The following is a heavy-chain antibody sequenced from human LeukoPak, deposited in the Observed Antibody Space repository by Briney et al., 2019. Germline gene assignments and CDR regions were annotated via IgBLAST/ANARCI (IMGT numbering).Heavy chain of an antibody. D-gene: IGHD3-22*01. CDR1: GFTVSSNY. J-gene: IGHJ3*02. CDR2: IYSGGST. V-gene: IGHV3-66*04. Sequence: GGSLRLSCAASGFTVSSNYMSWVRQAPGKGLEWVSVIYSGGSTYYADSVKGRFTISRDNSKNTLYLQMNSLRAEDTAVYYCARPYYYDSSALGGSRGNDAFDIWGQGTMVTVSS. CDR3: ARPYYYDSSALGGSRGNDAFDI.